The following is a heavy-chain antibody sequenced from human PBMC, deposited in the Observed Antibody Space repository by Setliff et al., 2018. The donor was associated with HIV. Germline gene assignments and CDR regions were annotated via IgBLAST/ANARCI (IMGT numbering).Heavy chain of an antibody. J-gene: IGHJ4*02. V-gene: IGHV3-30*14. Sequence: GGSLRLSCAASGFTFSSYAMHWVRQAPGKGLEWVAVISYDGSNKYYADFVKGRSTIARDNSWNTLYLQINSLGAEDTAVYYCARRPVTTSASQFDDWGQGTLVTVSS. D-gene: IGHD4-17*01. CDR3: ARRPVTTSASQFDD. CDR2: ISYDGSNK. CDR1: GFTFSSYA.